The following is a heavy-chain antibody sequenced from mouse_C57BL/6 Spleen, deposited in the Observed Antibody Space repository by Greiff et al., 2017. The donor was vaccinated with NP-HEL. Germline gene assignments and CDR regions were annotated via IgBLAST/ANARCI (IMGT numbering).Heavy chain of an antibody. D-gene: IGHD6-1*01. CDR1: GYTFTSYW. CDR3: AGGAFYAMDY. J-gene: IGHJ4*01. CDR2: IDPSDSET. V-gene: IGHV1-52*01. Sequence: QVQLKQPGAELVRPGSSVKLSCKASGYTFTSYWMHWVKQRPIQGLEWIGNIDPSDSETHYNQKFKDKATLTVDKSSSTAYMQLSSLTSEDSAVYCCAGGAFYAMDYWGQGTSVTVSS.